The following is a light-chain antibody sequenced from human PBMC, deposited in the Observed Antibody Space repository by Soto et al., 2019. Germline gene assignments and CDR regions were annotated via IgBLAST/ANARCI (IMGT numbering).Light chain of an antibody. CDR1: QRISSY. CDR2: EAS. V-gene: IGKV3-11*01. J-gene: IGKJ5*01. Sequence: EIALTQSPATLSLSPGERATLSCRASQRISSYLGWYQQKPGQAPRLLIYEASNRATGIPARFSGSGSGTDFTLTISSLEPEDFAVYYCQQRANWPITFGQGTRLEIK. CDR3: QQRANWPIT.